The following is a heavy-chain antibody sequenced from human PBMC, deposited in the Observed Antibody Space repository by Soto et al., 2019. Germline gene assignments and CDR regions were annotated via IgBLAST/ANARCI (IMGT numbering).Heavy chain of an antibody. D-gene: IGHD4-17*01. CDR3: ARVGSTMTTVTSDFGY. Sequence: ASVNVSCKASGSTFTSYHINWVRQATGQGLEWMGWMNPNSGNTGYAQKFQGRVTMTRNTSISTAYMELSSLRSEDTAVYYCARVGSTMTTVTSDFGYCGQGTLVTVSS. V-gene: IGHV1-8*01. CDR1: GSTFTSYH. CDR2: MNPNSGNT. J-gene: IGHJ4*02.